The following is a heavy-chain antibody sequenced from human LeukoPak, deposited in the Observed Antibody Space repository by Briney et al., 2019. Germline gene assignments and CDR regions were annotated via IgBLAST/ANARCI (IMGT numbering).Heavy chain of an antibody. J-gene: IGHJ6*02. Sequence: ASVKVSCKAYGYTFTGYYIHWVRHAPGQGLEWMGCINPNTGGINYAQKFQDRVTMTRDTSISAAFMELSRLRSDDTAVYYCARDHLDYYQGLHVWGQGTKVTVSS. V-gene: IGHV1-2*02. CDR1: GYTFTGYY. CDR2: INPNTGGI. D-gene: IGHD3-10*01. CDR3: ARDHLDYYQGLHV.